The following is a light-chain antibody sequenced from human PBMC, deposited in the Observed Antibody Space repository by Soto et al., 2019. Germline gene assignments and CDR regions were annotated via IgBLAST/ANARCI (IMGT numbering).Light chain of an antibody. CDR2: DAS. CDR1: QSISSW. V-gene: IGKV1-5*01. Sequence: DIQMTQSPSTLSASVGDRVTITCRASQSISSWLAWYQQKPGKAPKLLIDDASYLERGVPSRFSGSGSGTEFTLTISDLQPDDLATYYCQQYNSFWTFGQGTKVE. J-gene: IGKJ1*01. CDR3: QQYNSFWT.